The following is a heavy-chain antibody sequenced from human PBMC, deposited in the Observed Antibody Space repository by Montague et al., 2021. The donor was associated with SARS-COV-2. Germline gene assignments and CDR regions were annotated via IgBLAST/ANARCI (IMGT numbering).Heavy chain of an antibody. CDR1: GGSFSGYC. J-gene: IGHJ4*02. Sequence: SETLSLTCAVYGGSFSGYCWSWIRQPPGKGLEWIGEINHSGSTNYNPSLKSRVTISVDTSKNQFSLKLSSVTAADTAVYYCARGSSFVTIFGVVITDPLFDYWGQGTLVTVSS. CDR3: ARGSSFVTIFGVVITDPLFDY. V-gene: IGHV4-34*01. CDR2: INHSGST. D-gene: IGHD3-3*01.